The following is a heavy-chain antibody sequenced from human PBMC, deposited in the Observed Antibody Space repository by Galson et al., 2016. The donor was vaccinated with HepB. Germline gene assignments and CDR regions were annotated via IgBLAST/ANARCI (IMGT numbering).Heavy chain of an antibody. CDR1: GFTFSSYG. Sequence: SLRLSCAPSGFTFSSYGMHWVRQAPGKGLEWVAVISYDGSNKYYADSVKGRFTISRDNSKSTLYLQMKSLRADDTAVYYCAKGTGSSSLGDYYGMDVWGQGTTVTVSS. J-gene: IGHJ6*02. CDR3: AKGTGSSSLGDYYGMDV. V-gene: IGHV3-30*18. D-gene: IGHD3-10*01. CDR2: ISYDGSNK.